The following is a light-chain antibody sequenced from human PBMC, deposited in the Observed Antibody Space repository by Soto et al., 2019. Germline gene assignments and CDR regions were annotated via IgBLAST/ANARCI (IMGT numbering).Light chain of an antibody. CDR3: ETWDTNTRV. CDR1: SGHSTYI. CDR2: LEGSGSY. V-gene: IGLV4-60*02. Sequence: QLVLAQSSSASASLGSSVKLTCTLSSGHSTYIIAWHQQQPGKAPRYLMNLEGSGSYNKGSGVPDRFSGSSSGADRYLTISTLHFEDEADYYCETWDTNTRVFGTGTKLTVL. J-gene: IGLJ1*01.